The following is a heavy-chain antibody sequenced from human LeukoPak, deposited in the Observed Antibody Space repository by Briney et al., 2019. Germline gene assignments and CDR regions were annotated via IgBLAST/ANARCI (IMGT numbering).Heavy chain of an antibody. Sequence: PSETLSPTCTVSGGSISSYYWSWIRQPAGKGLEWIGRIYTSGTTNYNPSLKSRVTMSVDTSKNQFSLQLSSVTAADTAVYYCARDRSSGWTTLGYWGQGTLVTVSS. CDR2: IYTSGTT. V-gene: IGHV4-4*07. CDR3: ARDRSSGWTTLGY. CDR1: GGSISSYY. D-gene: IGHD6-19*01. J-gene: IGHJ4*02.